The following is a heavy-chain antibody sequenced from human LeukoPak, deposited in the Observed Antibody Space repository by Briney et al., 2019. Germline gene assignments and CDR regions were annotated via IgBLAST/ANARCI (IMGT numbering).Heavy chain of an antibody. V-gene: IGHV3-23*01. CDR2: ISGSGGST. Sequence: GGSLRLSCAASGFTFSSYAMSWVRQAPGKGLEWVSAISGSGGSTYYADSVKGRFTISRDNSKNTLYLQMNSLRAEDTAVYYCARALRFLEWLLHYYFDYWGQGTLVTVSS. CDR3: ARALRFLEWLLHYYFDY. J-gene: IGHJ4*02. D-gene: IGHD3-3*01. CDR1: GFTFSSYA.